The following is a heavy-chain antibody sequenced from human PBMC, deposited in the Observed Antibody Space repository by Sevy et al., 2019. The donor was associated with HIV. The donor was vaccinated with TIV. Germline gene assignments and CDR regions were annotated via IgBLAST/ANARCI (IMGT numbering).Heavy chain of an antibody. CDR3: AREGCTKPHDY. Sequence: GGYLRLSCAASGFTFSKYSMSWVRQPPGKGLEWVSTLSFGCGEINHADSVKGRFTFSRDNSKNSLYLQMNNLRAEDTAVYYCAREGCTKPHDYWGQGTLVTVSS. CDR1: GFTFSKYS. CDR2: LSFGCGEI. V-gene: IGHV3-23*01. D-gene: IGHD2-8*01. J-gene: IGHJ4*02.